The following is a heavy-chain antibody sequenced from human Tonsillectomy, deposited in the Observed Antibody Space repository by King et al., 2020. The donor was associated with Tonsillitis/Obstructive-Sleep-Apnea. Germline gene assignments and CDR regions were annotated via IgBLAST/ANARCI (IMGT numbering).Heavy chain of an antibody. V-gene: IGHV5-51*01. J-gene: IGHJ4*02. CDR1: GYSFTNYW. Sequence: QLVQSGAEVKKPGESLKISCKGSGYSFTNYWIGWVRQMPGKGLEWMGIIYPGDSDTRYSPSFQGQVTIPADKSISTAYLQWSRLKASDTAMYYCARQALGYCSGGSCYSFDYWGQGTLVTVSS. D-gene: IGHD2-15*01. CDR3: ARQALGYCSGGSCYSFDY. CDR2: IYPGDSDT.